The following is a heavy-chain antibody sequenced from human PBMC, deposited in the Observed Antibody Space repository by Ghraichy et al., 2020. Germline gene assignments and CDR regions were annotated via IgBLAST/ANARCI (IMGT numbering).Heavy chain of an antibody. CDR1: GGSISSSSYY. CDR2: IYYSGST. CDR3: ARLALYCSSTSCYPNWFDP. J-gene: IGHJ5*02. V-gene: IGHV4-39*01. Sequence: GSLRLSCTVSGGSISSSSYYWGWIRQPPGKGLEWIGSIYYSGSTYYNPSLKSRVTISVDTSKNQFSLKLSSVTAADTAVYYCARLALYCSSTSCYPNWFDPWGQGTLVTVSS. D-gene: IGHD2-2*01.